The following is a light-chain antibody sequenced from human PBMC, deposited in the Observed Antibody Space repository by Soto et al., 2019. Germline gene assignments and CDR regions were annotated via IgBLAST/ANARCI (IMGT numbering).Light chain of an antibody. CDR2: EVS. V-gene: IGLV2-8*01. CDR3: SSYAGSTLV. Sequence: QSVLTQPPSASGSPGQSVTISCTGTSSDVGGYNYVSWYQQHPGKAPKLMIYEVSKRPSGVPDRFSGSKSGNTASLTVSVLQAEDEADYYCSSYAGSTLVFGGGTKVTVL. CDR1: SSDVGGYNY. J-gene: IGLJ2*01.